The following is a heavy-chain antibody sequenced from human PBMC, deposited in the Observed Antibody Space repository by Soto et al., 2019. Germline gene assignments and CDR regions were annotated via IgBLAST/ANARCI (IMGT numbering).Heavy chain of an antibody. CDR2: ISSNGSSI. CDR3: ARRNAFDI. V-gene: IGHV3-11*01. J-gene: IGHJ3*02. Sequence: QVQLVESGGGLVKPGGSLRLYCPAYGFTFRDHYMSWIRQPPGKGREWVSYISSNGSSIYYADSVKGRFTISRDNAKTSLYLQMNSLRAEETAVSYCARRNAFDIWGQGTMVTVSS. CDR1: GFTFRDHY.